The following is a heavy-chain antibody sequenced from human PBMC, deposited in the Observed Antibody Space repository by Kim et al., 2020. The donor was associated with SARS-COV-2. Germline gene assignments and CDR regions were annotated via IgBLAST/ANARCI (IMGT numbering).Heavy chain of an antibody. CDR1: GFTFSSYS. CDR3: ARARYYYDRQAVSAFDI. J-gene: IGHJ3*02. V-gene: IGHV3-21*01. D-gene: IGHD3-22*01. CDR2: ISSSSSYI. Sequence: GGSLRLSCAASGFTFSSYSMNWVRQAPGKGLEWVSSISSSSSYIYYADSVKGRFTISRDNAKNSLYLQMNSLRAEDTAVYYCARARYYYDRQAVSAFDIWGQGTMVTVSS.